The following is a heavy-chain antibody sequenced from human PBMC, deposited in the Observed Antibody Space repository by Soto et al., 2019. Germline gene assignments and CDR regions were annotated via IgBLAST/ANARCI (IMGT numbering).Heavy chain of an antibody. J-gene: IGHJ4*02. CDR2: IWYDGSNK. D-gene: IGHD3-10*01. CDR1: GFTFSSYG. CDR3: ARGGSGSYPRQYFDY. V-gene: IGHV3-33*01. Sequence: QVQLVESGGGVVQPGRSLRLSCAASGFTFSSYGMHWVRQAPGKGLEWVAVIWYDGSNKYYADSVKGRFTISRDNSKNTLYLQMNSLRAEDTAVYYCARGGSGSYPRQYFDYWGQGTLVTVSS.